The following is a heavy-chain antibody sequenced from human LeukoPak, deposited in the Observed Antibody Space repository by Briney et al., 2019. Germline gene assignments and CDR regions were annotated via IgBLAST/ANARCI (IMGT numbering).Heavy chain of an antibody. D-gene: IGHD6-13*01. Sequence: GGSLRLSCAASGFTFSSYSMNWVRQAPGKGLEWVSGISWNSGSIGYADSVKGRFTISRDNAKNSLYLQMNSLRAEDTALYYCAKGRKDRIAAAGPDYWGQGTLVTVSS. CDR2: ISWNSGSI. V-gene: IGHV3-9*01. J-gene: IGHJ4*02. CDR1: GFTFSSYS. CDR3: AKGRKDRIAAAGPDY.